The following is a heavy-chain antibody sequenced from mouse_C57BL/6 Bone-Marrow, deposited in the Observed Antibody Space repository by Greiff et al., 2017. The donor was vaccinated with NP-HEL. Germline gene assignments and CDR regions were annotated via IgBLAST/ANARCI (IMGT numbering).Heavy chain of an antibody. V-gene: IGHV1-15*01. CDR3: TTQDSSGDY. D-gene: IGHD3-2*02. CDR2: IDPETGGT. Sequence: VKLQQSGAELVRPGASVTLSCKASGYTFTDYEMHWVKQTPVHGLEWIGAIDPETGGTAYNQKFKGKAILTADKSSSTAYMELRSLTSEDSAVYYCTTQDSSGDYWGQGTTLTVSS. J-gene: IGHJ2*01. CDR1: GYTFTDYE.